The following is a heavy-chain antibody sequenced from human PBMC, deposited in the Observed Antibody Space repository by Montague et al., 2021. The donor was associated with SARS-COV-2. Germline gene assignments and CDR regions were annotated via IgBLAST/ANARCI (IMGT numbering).Heavy chain of an antibody. CDR2: IYWDDDK. D-gene: IGHD6-6*01. CDR1: GFSLSTSGVG. V-gene: IGHV2-5*02. CDR3: AHKYSSFTGPYFYY. Sequence: PALVKPTQTLTLTCTFSGFSLSTSGVGVGWICQPPGKALEWLALIYWDDDKRYSPSLKSRLTITKDTSKSQVVLTMTNMDPVDTATYYCAHKYSSFTGPYFYYWGQGTLVTVSS. J-gene: IGHJ4*02.